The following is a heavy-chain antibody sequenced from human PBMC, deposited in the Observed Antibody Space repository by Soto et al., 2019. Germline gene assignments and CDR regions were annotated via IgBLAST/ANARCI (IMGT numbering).Heavy chain of an antibody. CDR1: GFTFDDYT. J-gene: IGHJ4*02. Sequence: PGGSLRLSCAASGFTFDDYTMHWVRPAPGKGLEWVSDISWNSASIAYADSVKGRFTISRDDAKNSLYLQMNRLRAEDTTLYYCAKANYDILTGYSLALDYWGRGTLVTVSS. CDR3: AKANYDILTGYSLALDY. V-gene: IGHV3-9*01. D-gene: IGHD3-9*01. CDR2: ISWNSASI.